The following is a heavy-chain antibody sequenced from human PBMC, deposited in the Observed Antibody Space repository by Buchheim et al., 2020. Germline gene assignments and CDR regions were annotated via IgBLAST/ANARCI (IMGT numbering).Heavy chain of an antibody. D-gene: IGHD3-9*01. Sequence: QVQLVESGGGVVQPGRSLRLSCAASGFTFSSYGMHWVRQAPGKGLEWVAVIPYDGSNKYYADSVKGRFTISRDNSKNTLYLQMNSLRAEDTAVHYCAKDRYFDWLLSWGQGTL. CDR1: GFTFSSYG. CDR3: AKDRYFDWLLS. V-gene: IGHV3-30*18. CDR2: IPYDGSNK. J-gene: IGHJ4*02.